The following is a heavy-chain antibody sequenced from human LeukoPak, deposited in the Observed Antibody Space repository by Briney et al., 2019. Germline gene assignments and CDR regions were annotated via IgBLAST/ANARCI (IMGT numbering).Heavy chain of an antibody. J-gene: IGHJ3*02. V-gene: IGHV5-51*01. CDR1: GYSFTSYW. CDR3: ARESQFYCSGGSCYGEDAFDI. CDR2: IYPGDSDT. Sequence: GESLKISCKGSGYSFTSYWIGWVRQMPGKGLEWMGIIYPGDSDTRYSPSFQGQVTISADKSISTAYLQRSSLKASDTAMYYCARESQFYCSGGSCYGEDAFDIWGQGTMVTVSS. D-gene: IGHD2-15*01.